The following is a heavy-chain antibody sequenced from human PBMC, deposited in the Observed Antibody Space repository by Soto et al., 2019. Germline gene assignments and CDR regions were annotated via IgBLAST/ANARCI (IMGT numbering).Heavy chain of an antibody. CDR2: MSYSGRT. CDR3: ARVGWGGDS. V-gene: IGHV4-61*01. J-gene: IGHJ4*02. Sequence: SETLSLTCTVSGGSVSSGHYHWSWIRQPPGKGLEWIGFMSYSGRTDYNPSLRSRATISVDTSNNQFSLKLSSVTAADTAVYYCARVGWGGDSWGQGTLVTVSS. CDR1: GGSVSSGHYH. D-gene: IGHD7-27*01.